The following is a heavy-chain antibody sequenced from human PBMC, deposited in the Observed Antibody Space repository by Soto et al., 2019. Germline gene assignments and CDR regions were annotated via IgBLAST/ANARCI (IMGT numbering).Heavy chain of an antibody. D-gene: IGHD3-10*01. CDR3: AAEVFGPPPGY. CDR1: GFTFTSSA. CDR2: IVVGSGNT. J-gene: IGHJ4*02. V-gene: IGHV1-58*01. Sequence: QMQLVQSGPEVKKPGTSVKVSCKASGFTFTSSAVQWVRQARGQRLEWIGWIVVGSGNTNYAQKFQERVTITRDMFTSTAYMELSSLRSEDTAVYYCAAEVFGPPPGYWGQGTLVTVSS.